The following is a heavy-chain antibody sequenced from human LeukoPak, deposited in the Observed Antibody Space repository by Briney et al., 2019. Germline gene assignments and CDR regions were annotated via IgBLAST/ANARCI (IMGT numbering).Heavy chain of an antibody. D-gene: IGHD5-18*01. Sequence: ASVKVSCKASGYTFTGYYMHWVRQAPGQGLEWMGRINPNSGGTNYAQKFQGRVTMTRDTSISTAYMELSRLRSDDTAVYYCARGPRWIQLWSSHNWFDPWGQGTLVTVSS. CDR1: GYTFTGYY. CDR2: INPNSGGT. CDR3: ARGPRWIQLWSSHNWFDP. J-gene: IGHJ5*02. V-gene: IGHV1-2*06.